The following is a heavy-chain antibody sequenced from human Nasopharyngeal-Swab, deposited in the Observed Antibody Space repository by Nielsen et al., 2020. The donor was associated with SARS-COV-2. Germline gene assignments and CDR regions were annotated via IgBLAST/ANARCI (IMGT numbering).Heavy chain of an antibody. J-gene: IGHJ4*02. Sequence: GESLKIPYAASGFTFSSYGMHWVRQAPGKGLEWVAVISYDGSNKYYADSVKGRFTISRDNSKNTLYLQMNSLRAEDTAVYYCAKSAGRLLWFGELSPFFDYWGQGTLVTVSS. CDR2: ISYDGSNK. D-gene: IGHD3-10*01. CDR3: AKSAGRLLWFGELSPFFDY. V-gene: IGHV3-30*18. CDR1: GFTFSSYG.